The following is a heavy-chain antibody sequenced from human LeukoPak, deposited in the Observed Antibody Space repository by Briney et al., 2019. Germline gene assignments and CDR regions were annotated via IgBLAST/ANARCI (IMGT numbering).Heavy chain of an antibody. CDR2: INPSGGST. CDR3: ASGRDSYNYRAFDY. V-gene: IGHV1-46*01. CDR1: GGTFSSYT. J-gene: IGHJ4*02. Sequence: ASVKVSCKASGGTFSSYTISWVRQAPGQGLEWMGIINPSGGSTSYAQKFQGRVTMTRDTSTSTVYMELSSLRSEDTAVYYCASGRDSYNYRAFDYWGQGTLVTVSS. D-gene: IGHD5-24*01.